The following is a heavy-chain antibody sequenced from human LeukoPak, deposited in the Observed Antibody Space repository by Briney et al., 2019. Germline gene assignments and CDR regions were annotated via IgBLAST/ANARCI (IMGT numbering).Heavy chain of an antibody. J-gene: IGHJ5*02. CDR2: IYYSGST. Sequence: PSQTLSLTCTVSGGSISSGGYYWSWIRQHPGKGLEWIGYIYYSGSTYYNPSLKSRVTISVDTSKNQFSLKLSSVTAADTAVYYCARVVSGFDHNWFDPWGQGTLVTVSS. CDR1: GGSISSGGYY. V-gene: IGHV4-31*03. D-gene: IGHD5-12*01. CDR3: ARVVSGFDHNWFDP.